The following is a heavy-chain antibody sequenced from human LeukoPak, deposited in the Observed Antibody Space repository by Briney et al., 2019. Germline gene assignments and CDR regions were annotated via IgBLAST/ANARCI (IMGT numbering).Heavy chain of an antibody. CDR1: GGSISSSSYY. D-gene: IGHD2-21*02. Sequence: SETLSLTCTVCGGSISSSSYYWGWIRQPPGKGLQWIGSIYYSGSTYYNPSLKSRVTISVDTSKNQFSLKLSSVTAADTAVYYCAGMGGVTNWFDPWGQGTLVTVSS. CDR2: IYYSGST. J-gene: IGHJ5*02. CDR3: AGMGGVTNWFDP. V-gene: IGHV4-39*01.